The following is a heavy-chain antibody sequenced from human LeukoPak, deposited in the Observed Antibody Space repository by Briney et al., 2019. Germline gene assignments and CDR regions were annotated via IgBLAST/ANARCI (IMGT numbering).Heavy chain of an antibody. Sequence: SETLSLTCTVSGGSISSSSYYWGWLRQPPGKGLEWIGSIYYSGSTYYNPSLKSRVTISVDTSKNKCSLKLSSVTTSDTAVYYGTHQLWFLNNRFDPWGQGTLVTVSS. J-gene: IGHJ5*02. CDR2: IYYSGST. CDR1: GGSISSSSYY. D-gene: IGHD5-18*01. CDR3: THQLWFLNNRFDP. V-gene: IGHV4-39*01.